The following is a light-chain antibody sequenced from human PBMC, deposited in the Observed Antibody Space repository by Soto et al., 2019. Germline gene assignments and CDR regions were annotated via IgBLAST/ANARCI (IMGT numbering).Light chain of an antibody. CDR3: MHGTQWPWT. V-gene: IGKV2-30*01. Sequence: DVVVTQSPLSLSVTLGQPASISCRSSQSLVYSDGDTYLSWFQQRPGQSPRRLIYKVSNRDSGVPDRFNGSGSGTDFTLEISRVEAEDVGLYYCMHGTQWPWTFGQGTKVGIK. CDR2: KVS. CDR1: QSLVYSDGDTY. J-gene: IGKJ1*01.